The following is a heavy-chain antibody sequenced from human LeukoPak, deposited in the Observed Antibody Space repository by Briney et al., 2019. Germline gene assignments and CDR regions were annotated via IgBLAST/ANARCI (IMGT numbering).Heavy chain of an antibody. V-gene: IGHV4-34*01. CDR2: INHSGST. CDR1: GGPFSGYY. Sequence: PSETLSLTCAVYGGPFSGYYWSWIRQPPGKGLEWIGEINHSGSTNYNPSLKSRVTISVDTSKNQFSLKLSSVTAADTAVYYCARGGGPDWGQGTLVTVSS. J-gene: IGHJ4*02. CDR3: ARGGGPD. D-gene: IGHD3-16*01.